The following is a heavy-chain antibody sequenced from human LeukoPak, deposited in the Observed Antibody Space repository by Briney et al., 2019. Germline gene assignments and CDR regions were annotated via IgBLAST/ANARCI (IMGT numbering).Heavy chain of an antibody. CDR2: ISRSSSYI. CDR1: GFTFSSYS. D-gene: IGHD3-16*01. CDR3: ASEQRGGAFDI. J-gene: IGHJ3*02. Sequence: GGSLRLSCAAAGFTFSSYSMNWVRQAPGKGLEWVSSISRSSSYIYYADSVKGRFTITRDNAKNSLYLQMNSLRAEDTAAYYCASEQRGGAFDIGGQGTMITVSS. V-gene: IGHV3-21*01.